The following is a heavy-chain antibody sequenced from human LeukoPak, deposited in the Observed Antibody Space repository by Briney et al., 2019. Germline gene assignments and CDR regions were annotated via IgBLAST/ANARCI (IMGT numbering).Heavy chain of an antibody. V-gene: IGHV3-48*04. J-gene: IGHJ6*04. CDR2: ISSSGSTI. CDR3: AELGITMIGGV. D-gene: IGHD3-10*02. CDR1: GFTFNNYG. Sequence: GGSLRLSCAASGFTFNNYGMSWVRQAPGKGLEWVSYISSSGSTIYYADSVKGRFTISRDNAKNSLYLQMNSLRAEDTAVYYCAELGITMIGGVWGKGTTVTISS.